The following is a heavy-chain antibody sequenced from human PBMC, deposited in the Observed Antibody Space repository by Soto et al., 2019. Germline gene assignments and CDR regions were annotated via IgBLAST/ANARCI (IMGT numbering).Heavy chain of an antibody. J-gene: IGHJ4*02. CDR1: NGSISSSNYH. D-gene: IGHD6-19*01. Sequence: QLQLQESGPGLVKPSETLSLTCTVSNGSISSSNYHWGWIRQAPGKGLECIGSIYYSGTTYYNPSLKSRVTISVETSKNQFSLKLSSVTAADTAVYYCARRKHGDSSGWGEFDYWGLGTLVTVSS. CDR2: IYYSGTT. CDR3: ARRKHGDSSGWGEFDY. V-gene: IGHV4-39*01.